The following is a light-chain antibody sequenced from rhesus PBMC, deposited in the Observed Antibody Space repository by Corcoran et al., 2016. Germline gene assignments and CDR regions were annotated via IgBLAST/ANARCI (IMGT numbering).Light chain of an antibody. CDR3: QQESNWPLT. CDR2: DVS. CDR1: QSVSRN. Sequence: IVMTQSPATLSLSPGERATLSCRASQSVSRNLAWYQQKPGQAPRPLIYDVSNRATGIPDRFSGSGSGTDITLTISSLETEDVAVYYCQQESNWPLTFGPGTKLDLK. V-gene: IGKV3-35*01. J-gene: IGKJ3*01.